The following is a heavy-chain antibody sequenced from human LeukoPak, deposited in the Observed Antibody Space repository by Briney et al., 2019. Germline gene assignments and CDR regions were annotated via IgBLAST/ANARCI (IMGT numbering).Heavy chain of an antibody. D-gene: IGHD4-11*01. CDR3: ARDPIDSNNVNYGLDV. Sequence: SETLSLTCTVSGASISSYYWAWIRQPAGKGLEWIGRIYTSGSTNYNPSLKSRVTMSADTSKNQVSLKLSSVTAADTAVYYCARDPIDSNNVNYGLDVWGQGTTVTVSS. J-gene: IGHJ6*02. V-gene: IGHV4-4*07. CDR2: IYTSGST. CDR1: GASISSYY.